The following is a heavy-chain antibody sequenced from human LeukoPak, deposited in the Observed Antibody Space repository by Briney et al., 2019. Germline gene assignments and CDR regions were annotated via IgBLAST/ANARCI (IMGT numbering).Heavy chain of an antibody. D-gene: IGHD3-22*01. CDR3: AKGRYLAYDSSGYYEGPYYFDY. Sequence: GGSLRLSCAASGFTFSSYAMHWVRQAPGKGLEWVAVISYDGSNKYYADSVKGRFTISRDNSKNTLYLQMNSLRAEDTAVYYCAKGRYLAYDSSGYYEGPYYFDYWGQGTLVTVSS. V-gene: IGHV3-30-3*01. CDR2: ISYDGSNK. CDR1: GFTFSSYA. J-gene: IGHJ4*02.